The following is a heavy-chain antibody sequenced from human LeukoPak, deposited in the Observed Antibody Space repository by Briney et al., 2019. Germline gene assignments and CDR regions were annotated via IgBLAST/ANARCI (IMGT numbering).Heavy chain of an antibody. J-gene: IGHJ4*02. D-gene: IGHD2-21*01. CDR2: IKQDGSEK. V-gene: IGHV3-7*01. Sequence: PGGSLRLSCGASGFTFSSYWMSWVRQAPGKGLEWVANIKQDGSEKYYVDSVKGRFTISRDNAKNSLYLQMNSLRAEDTAVYYCARGLCGGDCYDYWGQGTLVTVSS. CDR1: GFTFSSYW. CDR3: ARGLCGGDCYDY.